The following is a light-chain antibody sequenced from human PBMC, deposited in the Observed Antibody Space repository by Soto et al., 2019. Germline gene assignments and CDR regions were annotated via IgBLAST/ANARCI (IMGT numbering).Light chain of an antibody. J-gene: IGLJ1*01. CDR3: QSYDSSLSAPYV. Sequence: QSVLTQPPSVSGAPGQRVTISCTGSSSNIGAVYDVHWYQQLPGTALKLLIYGNSNRPSVVPDRFSGSKSGTSASLAITLLQAEDEADYYCQSYDSSLSAPYVFGTGTKVTVL. V-gene: IGLV1-40*01. CDR1: SSNIGAVYD. CDR2: GNS.